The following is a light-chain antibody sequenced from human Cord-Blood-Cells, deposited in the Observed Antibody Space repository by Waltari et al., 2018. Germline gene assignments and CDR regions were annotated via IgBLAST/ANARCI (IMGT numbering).Light chain of an antibody. CDR3: QQSYSTPYT. V-gene: IGKV1-39*01. Sequence: IQSTQSPSSLSASLGDRVTITCRASQSISSYLNWYQQKPGKAPKLLIYAASSLQSGVPSRFSGSGSGTDFTLTISSLQPEDFATYYCQQSYSTPYTFGQGTKLEIK. CDR1: QSISSY. J-gene: IGKJ2*01. CDR2: AAS.